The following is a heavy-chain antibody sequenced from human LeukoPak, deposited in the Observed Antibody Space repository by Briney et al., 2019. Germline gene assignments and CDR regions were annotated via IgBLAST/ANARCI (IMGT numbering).Heavy chain of an antibody. CDR1: GYTFTSYD. CDR2: MNPNSGNT. Sequence: ASVKVSCTASGYTFTSYDINWVRQATGQGLEWMGWMNPNSGNTGYAQKFQGRVTMTRNTSISTAYMELSSLRSEDTAVYYCAREKGLPAAISSQTNWFDPWGQGTLVTVSS. J-gene: IGHJ5*02. D-gene: IGHD2-2*01. V-gene: IGHV1-8*01. CDR3: AREKGLPAAISSQTNWFDP.